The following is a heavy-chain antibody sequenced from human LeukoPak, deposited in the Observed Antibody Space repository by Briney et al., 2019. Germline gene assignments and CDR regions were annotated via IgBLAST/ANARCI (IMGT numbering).Heavy chain of an antibody. D-gene: IGHD6-13*01. CDR1: GGSISSYY. CDR3: ARRRRRGYSSSFDY. Sequence: SETLSLTCTVSGGSISSYYWSWIRQPPGKGLEWIWYIYYSGSTNYNPSLKSRVTISVDTSKNQFSLKLSSVTAADTAVYYCARRRRRGYSSSFDYWGQGTLVTVSS. V-gene: IGHV4-59*12. J-gene: IGHJ4*02. CDR2: IYYSGST.